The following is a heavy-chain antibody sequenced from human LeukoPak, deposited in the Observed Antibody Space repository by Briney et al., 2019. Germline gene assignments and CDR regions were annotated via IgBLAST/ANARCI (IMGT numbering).Heavy chain of an antibody. Sequence: PGGSLRLSCAGSGFTFSDAWMNWVRQAPGKGLEWVGRIKNKVDGETTDYAAPVKGRFTISRDDSKNTLYLQMNSLESEDTAVYFCTTDYYSSGSYYFDYWGQGTLVTVSS. J-gene: IGHJ4*02. CDR2: IKNKVDGETT. CDR3: TTDYYSSGSYYFDY. D-gene: IGHD6-19*01. CDR1: GFTFSDAW. V-gene: IGHV3-15*01.